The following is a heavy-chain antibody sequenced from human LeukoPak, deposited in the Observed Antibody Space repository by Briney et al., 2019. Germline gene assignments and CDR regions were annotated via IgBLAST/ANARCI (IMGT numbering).Heavy chain of an antibody. CDR3: AREGSYRFNYFDY. D-gene: IGHD3-16*02. CDR2: ISYDGSNQ. Sequence: GGSLRLSCAASGFTFNIYSFHWVRQAPGKGLEWVTVISYDGSNQYFADSVKGRFTVSRDNSKNTVYLQMNNLRGEDTAVYYCAREGSYRFNYFDYWGQGTLVTVS. J-gene: IGHJ4*02. V-gene: IGHV3-30*01. CDR1: GFTFNIYS.